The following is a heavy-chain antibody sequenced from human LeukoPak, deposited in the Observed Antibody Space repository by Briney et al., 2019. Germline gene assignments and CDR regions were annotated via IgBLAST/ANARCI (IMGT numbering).Heavy chain of an antibody. V-gene: IGHV3-23*01. Sequence: AGSLRLSCAVSGFTFTSYVMSWVRQAPGKGLEWVAAISAGGGSTYYVDSVKGRFTISRDNSKNTLYLQMNSLRAEDTAVYYCAKRGNGPFFDYWGQGTLVTVSS. CDR2: ISAGGGST. CDR3: AKRGNGPFFDY. J-gene: IGHJ4*02. D-gene: IGHD1-1*01. CDR1: GFTFTSYV.